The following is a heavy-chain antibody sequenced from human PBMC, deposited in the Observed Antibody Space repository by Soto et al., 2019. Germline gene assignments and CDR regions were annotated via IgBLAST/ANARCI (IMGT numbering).Heavy chain of an antibody. CDR1: GGTFSSYA. J-gene: IGHJ3*02. V-gene: IGHV1-69*01. CDR2: IIPIFATA. D-gene: IGHD1-26*01. CDR3: ARDSVVATHAFDI. Sequence: QLVQSGAEVKKPGSSVKVSCKASGGTFSSYAISWVRQAPGQGLEWMGGIIPIFATANYAQKFQGRVTITADGSTNTAYMELSTLRSEDTAVYYCARDSVVATHAFDIWGQGTMVTVSS.